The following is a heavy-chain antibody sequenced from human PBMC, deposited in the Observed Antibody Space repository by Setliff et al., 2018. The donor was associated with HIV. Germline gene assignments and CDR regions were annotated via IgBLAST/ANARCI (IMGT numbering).Heavy chain of an antibody. V-gene: IGHV4-61*02. J-gene: IGHJ4*02. CDR3: ASELVYCSRTSCQDY. CDR1: GGSISSGSYY. CDR2: IYTSGRT. Sequence: KTSETLSLTCTVSGGSISSGSYYWSWIRQPAGKGLEWIGRIYTSGRTNYNPSLKSRVIVSADTSKNQFSLKLSSVTAADTAVYYCASELVYCSRTSCQDYWGQGTLVTVSS. D-gene: IGHD2-2*01.